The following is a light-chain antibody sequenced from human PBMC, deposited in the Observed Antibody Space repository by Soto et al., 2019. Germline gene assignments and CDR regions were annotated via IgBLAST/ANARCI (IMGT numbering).Light chain of an antibody. Sequence: EIVLTQSPDTLSLSPGERATLSCRASQRITSTFLAWYQQKPGQAPKLLIYGAASRATGIPDRFTGSGSGTDFTLTISRLEPEDFAVYYCQQHGSSLALTFGGGTKGEI. CDR1: QRITSTF. CDR2: GAA. CDR3: QQHGSSLALT. V-gene: IGKV3-20*01. J-gene: IGKJ4*01.